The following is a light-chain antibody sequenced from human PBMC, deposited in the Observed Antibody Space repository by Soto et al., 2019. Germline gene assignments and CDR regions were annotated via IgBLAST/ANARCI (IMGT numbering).Light chain of an antibody. Sequence: EVVMTQSPATLSVFPGERVTLSCRASHSVSTSLAWYQQKPGQAPRLLIYSASTRATGIPARFSGRGSGTEFTLTINSLESEDFAVYYCQQYIHGYTFGQGTKLEIK. CDR1: HSVSTS. CDR2: SAS. CDR3: QQYIHGYT. V-gene: IGKV3-15*01. J-gene: IGKJ2*01.